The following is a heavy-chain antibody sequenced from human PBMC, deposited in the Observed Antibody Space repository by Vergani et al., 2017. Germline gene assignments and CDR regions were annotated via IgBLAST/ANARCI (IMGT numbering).Heavy chain of an antibody. Sequence: QLQESGPGLVTASETLSLTCTVSGDSIISRSYYWGWIRQPPGKGVEWIGSIYNSGNGDSSSSLESRVTISADTSKNQFSLRLTSVTAADTAVYYCASGKYYSDSTSHFRGRYFDVWGRGTLVTVPS. CDR3: ASGKYYSDSTSHFRGRYFDV. J-gene: IGHJ2*01. D-gene: IGHD3-16*01. V-gene: IGHV4-39*01. CDR1: GDSIISRSYY. CDR2: IYNSGNG.